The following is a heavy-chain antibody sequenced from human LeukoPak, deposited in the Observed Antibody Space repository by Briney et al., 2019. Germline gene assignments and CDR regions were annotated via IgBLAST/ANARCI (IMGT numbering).Heavy chain of an antibody. CDR2: IFYSGNT. CDR1: SDSVNTASYY. V-gene: IGHV4-61*01. J-gene: IGHJ5*02. Sequence: PSETLSLTCTVSSDSVNTASYYWNWIRQPPGKGLEWTGYIFYSGNTNYNPSLKSRVTISIDTSQNQFSLKLSSVTAADTAVYYCARGRYYSSGSDKLDPWGQGTLVTVSS. D-gene: IGHD3-10*01. CDR3: ARGRYYSSGSDKLDP.